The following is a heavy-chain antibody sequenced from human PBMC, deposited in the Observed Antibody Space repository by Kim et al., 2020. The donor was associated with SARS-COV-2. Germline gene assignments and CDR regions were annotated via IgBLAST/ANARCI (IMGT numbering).Heavy chain of an antibody. D-gene: IGHD6-19*01. Sequence: SETLSLTCTVSGGSTSSSSHYWGWIRQPPGKGLEWIGSIYYSGTTYYNPSLESRVTISLDTSKNQFSLKLSSVTAADTAVYYCVREKPLYSSGWYGYFDYWGQGTLVTVSS. V-gene: IGHV4-39*02. CDR2: IYYSGTT. J-gene: IGHJ4*02. CDR1: GGSTSSSSHY. CDR3: VREKPLYSSGWYGYFDY.